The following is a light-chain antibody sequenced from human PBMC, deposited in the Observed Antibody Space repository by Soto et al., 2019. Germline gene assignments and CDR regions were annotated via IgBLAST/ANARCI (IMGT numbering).Light chain of an antibody. Sequence: VMTQSPATLSVSPGERATLSCRASQSVRSNLAWYQQKPGQAPRLLIYGASTRATGIPARFSGSGSGTEFTLTISSLQSEDFAVYYCQQYNNWWTFGQGTKVDIK. V-gene: IGKV3-15*01. CDR3: QQYNNWWT. CDR1: QSVRSN. CDR2: GAS. J-gene: IGKJ1*01.